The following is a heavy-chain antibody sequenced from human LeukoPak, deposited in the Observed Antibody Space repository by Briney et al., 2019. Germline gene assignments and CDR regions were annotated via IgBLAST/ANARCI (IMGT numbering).Heavy chain of an antibody. Sequence: GGSLRLSCAASGFTFSNAWMSWVRQAPGKGLEWVGRIKSKTDGGTTDYAAPVKGRFTISRDDSKNTLYLQTNSLKTEDTAVYYCTTDLRVYYGSGSYYVDYWGQGTLVTVSS. J-gene: IGHJ4*02. CDR3: TTDLRVYYGSGSYYVDY. D-gene: IGHD3-10*01. CDR2: IKSKTDGGTT. CDR1: GFTFSNAW. V-gene: IGHV3-15*01.